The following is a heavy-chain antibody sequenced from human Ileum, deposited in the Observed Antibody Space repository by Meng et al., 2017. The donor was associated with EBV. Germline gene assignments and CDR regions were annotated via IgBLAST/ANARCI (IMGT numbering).Heavy chain of an antibody. D-gene: IGHD6-19*01. J-gene: IGHJ4*02. V-gene: IGHV3-30-3*01. CDR2: KSSYGIHK. CDR1: RFSFRTYR. CDR3: AREQSDYFDY. Sequence: VSHGESGVATVQPGGDFRVPCADSRFSFRTYRVPSIRQARGKGMDWLAVKSSYGIHKYDADSVKGRFTISRDNSQNTLYLQMNSLSAEDTSVYYCAREQSDYFDYWGQGTLVTVSS.